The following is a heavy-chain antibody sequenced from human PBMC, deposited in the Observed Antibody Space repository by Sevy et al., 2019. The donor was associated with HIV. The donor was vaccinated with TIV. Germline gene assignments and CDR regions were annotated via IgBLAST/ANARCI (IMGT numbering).Heavy chain of an antibody. Sequence: GGSLRLSCAASGFTFGSYWMTWVRQAPGKGLEWVAKIKEDGSGRFYVDSVRGRFTVSRENAKKTLYLQMNNLRGEDTALYYCARLYSSSSGRGLDNWGQGALVTVSS. CDR1: GFTFGSYW. J-gene: IGHJ4*02. V-gene: IGHV3-7*01. CDR3: ARLYSSSSGRGLDN. CDR2: IKEDGSGR. D-gene: IGHD6-6*01.